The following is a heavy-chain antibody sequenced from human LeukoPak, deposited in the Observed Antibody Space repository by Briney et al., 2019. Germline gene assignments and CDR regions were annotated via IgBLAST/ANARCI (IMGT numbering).Heavy chain of an antibody. J-gene: IGHJ4*02. D-gene: IGHD2-15*01. CDR1: GYTFTGYY. CDR2: INPNSGGT. V-gene: IGHV1-2*02. CDR3: AARGYCSGGSCYDY. Sequence: ASVKVSCKASGYTFTGYYMRWVRQAPGQGLEWMGWINPNSGGTNYAQKFQGRVTMTRDTSISTAYMELSRLRSDDTAVYYCAARGYCSGGSCYDYWGQGTLVTVSS.